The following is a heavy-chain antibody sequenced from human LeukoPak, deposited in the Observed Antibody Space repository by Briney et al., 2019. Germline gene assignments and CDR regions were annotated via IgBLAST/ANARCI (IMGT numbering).Heavy chain of an antibody. V-gene: IGHV3-9*01. J-gene: IGHJ3*02. CDR3: AKDFAHDYYDSSARGAFDI. Sequence: PGRSLRLSCAASGFTFDDYAMHWVRQAPGKGLEWVSGINWNSGSIGYADSVKGRFTISRDNAKNSLYLQMNSLRAEDTALYYCAKDFAHDYYDSSARGAFDIWGQGTMVTVSS. CDR2: INWNSGSI. D-gene: IGHD3-22*01. CDR1: GFTFDDYA.